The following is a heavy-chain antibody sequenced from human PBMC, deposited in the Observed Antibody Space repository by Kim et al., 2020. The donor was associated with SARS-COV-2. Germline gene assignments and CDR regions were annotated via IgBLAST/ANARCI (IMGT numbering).Heavy chain of an antibody. J-gene: IGHJ4*02. CDR1: GFTFKTYC. CDR2: ISYGSSYI. Sequence: GGSLRLSCAASGFTFKTYCMNWVRQAPGKGLEWVSSISYGSSYIYYADSVKGRFTVSRDDAKNSLYLQMNSLTVEDTAVYYCSKARVIGNYDFEDWGQGTLVTVSS. CDR3: SKARVIGNYDFED. V-gene: IGHV3-21*01. D-gene: IGHD2-21*01.